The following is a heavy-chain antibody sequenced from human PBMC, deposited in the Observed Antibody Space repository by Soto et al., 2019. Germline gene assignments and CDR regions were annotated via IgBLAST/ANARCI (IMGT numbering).Heavy chain of an antibody. D-gene: IGHD3-3*01. CDR3: ATDPNYYDFWAGCYYYHGMDV. V-gene: IGHV1-46*01. J-gene: IGHJ6*02. Sequence: QVQLVQSGAEVKAPGASVQVACKTSGYTFTNYFVHWVRQAPGQGLEWMGAINPGNRITNYALKFHGRVIMTRDTSTNTVYLELSSLRSEDTAVYSCATDPNYYDFWAGCYYYHGMDVWGQGTTVTVSS. CDR2: INPGNRIT. CDR1: GYTFTNYF.